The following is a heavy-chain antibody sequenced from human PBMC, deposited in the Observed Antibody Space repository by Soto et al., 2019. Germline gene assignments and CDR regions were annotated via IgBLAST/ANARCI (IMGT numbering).Heavy chain of an antibody. CDR1: DSSGVVGCF. J-gene: IGHJ4*02. Sequence: DSSGVVGCFRSRNQQPPGKGLEWIGYINHSGSTNYNPSLKSRVTISVDTSKNEFSLILTSVTASDTAVYYCARQHYYDSSGYYTWHRGQGTLVTVS. V-gene: IGHV4-30-2*04. CDR2: INHSGST. CDR3: ARQHYYDSSGYYTWH. D-gene: IGHD3-22*01.